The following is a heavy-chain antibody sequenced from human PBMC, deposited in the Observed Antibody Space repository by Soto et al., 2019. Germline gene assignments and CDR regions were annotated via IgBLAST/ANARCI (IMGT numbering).Heavy chain of an antibody. CDR3: ARGYYYGSGSYYSRSYYYYYGMDV. CDR2: INHSGST. J-gene: IGHJ6*02. V-gene: IGHV4-34*01. CDR1: GGSFSGYY. D-gene: IGHD3-10*01. Sequence: LSLTCAVYGGSFSGYYWSWIRQPPGKGLEWIGEINHSGSTNYNPSLKSRVTISVDTSKNQFSLKLSSVTAADTAVYYCARGYYYGSGSYYSRSYYYYYGMDVWGQGTTVTVSS.